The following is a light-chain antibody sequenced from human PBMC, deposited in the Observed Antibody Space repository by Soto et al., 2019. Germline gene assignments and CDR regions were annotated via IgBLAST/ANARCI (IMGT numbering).Light chain of an antibody. CDR1: SSDVGGYVY. CDR3: SSYAGINTDVI. J-gene: IGLJ2*01. CDR2: EVN. Sequence: QSALTQPPSASGSPGQSVTISCTGTSSDVGGYVYVSWYQQYPGKAPKLMIFEVNKRASGVPDRVSGSKSGNTASLSVSGLQAEDEADYYCSSYAGINTDVIFGGGTKVTVL. V-gene: IGLV2-8*01.